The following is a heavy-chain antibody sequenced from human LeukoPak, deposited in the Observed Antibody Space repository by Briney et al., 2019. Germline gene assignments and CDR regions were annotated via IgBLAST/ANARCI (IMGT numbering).Heavy chain of an antibody. Sequence: GGSLRLSCAASGFTSSSYAMSWLRQAPGKGLEWVSSISGSYGTTYYADSVKGRFTISRDNSKNTLYLQMNSLRAEDTALYYCAKGNIAELPAAPYYWGQGTLVTVSS. J-gene: IGHJ4*02. CDR3: AKGNIAELPAAPYY. CDR1: GFTSSSYA. CDR2: ISGSYGTT. V-gene: IGHV3-23*01. D-gene: IGHD2-2*01.